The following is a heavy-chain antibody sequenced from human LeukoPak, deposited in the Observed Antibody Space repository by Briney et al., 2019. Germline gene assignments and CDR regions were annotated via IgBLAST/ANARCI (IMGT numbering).Heavy chain of an antibody. CDR3: APFLRGYFDY. CDR2: IYYSGST. J-gene: IGHJ4*02. D-gene: IGHD2/OR15-2a*01. V-gene: IGHV4-59*01. Sequence: SETLSLTCTVSGGSISGYYWSWIRQPPGKGLEWIGYIYYSGSTNYNPSLKSRVTISVDTSKNQFSLKLSSVTAADTAVYYCAPFLRGYFDYWGQGTLVTVSS. CDR1: GGSISGYY.